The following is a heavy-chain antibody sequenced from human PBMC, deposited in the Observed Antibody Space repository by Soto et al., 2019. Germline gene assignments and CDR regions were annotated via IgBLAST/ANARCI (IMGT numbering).Heavy chain of an antibody. V-gene: IGHV4-4*07. Sequence: SDPLSITCTVTGGAISGDYWTWIRQSAGGGLEWIGRIYSSRSTNYRPSIKSRATISLDTCMNHFSLRLSSVTAADTAVYYCARGQPFSGWFDPCGQGTLV. D-gene: IGHD3-3*02. CDR3: ARGQPFSGWFDP. J-gene: IGHJ5*02. CDR1: GGAISGDY. CDR2: IYSSRST.